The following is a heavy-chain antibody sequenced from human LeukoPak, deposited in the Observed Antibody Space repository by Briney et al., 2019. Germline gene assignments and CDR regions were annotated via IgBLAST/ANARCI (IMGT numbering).Heavy chain of an antibody. CDR3: ASTTRGGTYYYYMDV. V-gene: IGHV3-48*03. J-gene: IGHJ6*03. CDR1: GFIFSSYE. CDR2: ISNTGNNL. D-gene: IGHD1-1*01. Sequence: GGSLRLSCAASGFIFSSYEMNWVRQAPGKGLKWVSSISNTGNNLYYADSVKGRFTISRDNAKNSLYLQMNSLRAEDTAVYFCASTTRGGTYYYYMDVWGKGTTVTISS.